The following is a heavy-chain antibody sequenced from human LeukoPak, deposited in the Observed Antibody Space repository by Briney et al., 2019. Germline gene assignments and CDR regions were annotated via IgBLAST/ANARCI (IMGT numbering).Heavy chain of an antibody. CDR1: GGTFSSYA. V-gene: IGHV1-69*05. Sequence: SVKVSCKASGGTFSSYAISWVRQAPGQGLEWMGGIIPIFGTANYAQKFQGRVTITTDESTSTAYMELSSLRSEDTAVYYCARAATVTTPFYYYYMDVWGKGTTVTVSS. CDR2: IIPIFGTA. D-gene: IGHD4-17*01. J-gene: IGHJ6*03. CDR3: ARAATVTTPFYYYYMDV.